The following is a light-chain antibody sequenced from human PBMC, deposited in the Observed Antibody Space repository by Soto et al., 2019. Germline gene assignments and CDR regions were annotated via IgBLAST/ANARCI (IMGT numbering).Light chain of an antibody. CDR1: SGSVSTSDY. J-gene: IGLJ3*02. CDR3: VLYMTSGLRV. CDR2: GTD. V-gene: IGLV8-61*01. Sequence: QAVVTQEPSISVSPGGTVTLTCGLNSGSVSTSDYPSWYQQTPGQAPRTLIYGTDTRSSGVPDRFSGSIVGNKAALTITGVQAEDESDYYCVLYMTSGLRVFGGGTKVTVL.